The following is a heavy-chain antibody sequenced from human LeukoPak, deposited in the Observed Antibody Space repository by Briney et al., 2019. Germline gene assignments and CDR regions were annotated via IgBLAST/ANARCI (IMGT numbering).Heavy chain of an antibody. J-gene: IGHJ3*02. Sequence: SETLSLTCTVSGGSISNYYWSWIRQPAEKGLEWIGRISTSGSANYNPSLQSRVIISVDTSKNQFSLKLRSVSAADTAVYYCARELDFYDSSGYSGFDSWGQGTMVTVSS. CDR1: GGSISNYY. V-gene: IGHV4-4*07. CDR2: ISTSGSA. CDR3: ARELDFYDSSGYSGFDS. D-gene: IGHD3-22*01.